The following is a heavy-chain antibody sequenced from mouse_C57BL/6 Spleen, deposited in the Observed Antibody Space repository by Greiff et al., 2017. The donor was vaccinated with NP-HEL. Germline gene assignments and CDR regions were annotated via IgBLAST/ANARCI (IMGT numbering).Heavy chain of an antibody. CDR1: GYTFTSYW. Sequence: QVQLQQPGAELVMPGASVKLSCKASGYTFTSYWMHWVKQRPGQGLEWIGEFDPSDSYTNYNQKFKGKSTLTVDKSSSTAYMQLSSLTSEDSAVYYCARGSTTVGFDYWGQGTTLTVSS. J-gene: IGHJ2*01. V-gene: IGHV1-69*01. CDR2: FDPSDSYT. CDR3: ARGSTTVGFDY. D-gene: IGHD1-1*01.